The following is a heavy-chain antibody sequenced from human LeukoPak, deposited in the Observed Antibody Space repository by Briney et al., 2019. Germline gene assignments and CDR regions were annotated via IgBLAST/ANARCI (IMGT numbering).Heavy chain of an antibody. D-gene: IGHD3-22*01. Sequence: PGGSLRLSCAASGFTFSSYGMHWVRQAPGKGLGWVAVISYDGSNKYYADSVKGRFTISRDNSKNTLYLQMNSLRAEDTAVYYCAKGTMIVNSFLDYWGQGTLVTVSS. CDR1: GFTFSSYG. CDR3: AKGTMIVNSFLDY. CDR2: ISYDGSNK. J-gene: IGHJ4*02. V-gene: IGHV3-30*18.